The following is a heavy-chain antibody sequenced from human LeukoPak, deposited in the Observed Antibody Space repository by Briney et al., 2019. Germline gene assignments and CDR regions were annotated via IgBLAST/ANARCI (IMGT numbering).Heavy chain of an antibody. CDR1: GGSISSYY. CDR3: ARGVAAAGTLVAY. CDR2: IYYSGST. V-gene: IGHV4-59*01. Sequence: PSETLSLTCTVSGGSISSYYWSWIWQPPGKGLEWMGYIYYSGSTNYNPSLKSRVTISVDTSKNQFSLKLSSVTAADTAVYYCARGVAAAGTLVAYWGQGTLVTVSS. J-gene: IGHJ4*02. D-gene: IGHD6-13*01.